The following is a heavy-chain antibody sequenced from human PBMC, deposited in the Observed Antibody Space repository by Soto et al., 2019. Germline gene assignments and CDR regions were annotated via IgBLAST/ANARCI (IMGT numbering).Heavy chain of an antibody. CDR3: ARDVCSVEAGLAPCYFDY. CDR2: SYYSGTT. D-gene: IGHD2-15*01. J-gene: IGHJ4*02. CDR1: GASISVHSYY. V-gene: IGHV4-39*07. Sequence: PSETLSLTCTVSGASISVHSYYWTWIRQPPGKGLAWIGSSYYSGTTYFNPSLKSRATISVDTSKNQFSLRLTSVTAADTAVYYCARDVCSVEAGLAPCYFDYWGQGIQVTVSS.